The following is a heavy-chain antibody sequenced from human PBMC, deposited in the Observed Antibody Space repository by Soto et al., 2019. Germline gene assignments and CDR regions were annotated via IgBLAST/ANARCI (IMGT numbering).Heavy chain of an antibody. D-gene: IGHD2-2*01. CDR1: GFTFSSYA. CDR3: AKDVRADIVVVPAAKTPHFDY. CDR2: ISGSGGST. J-gene: IGHJ4*02. Sequence: GGSLRLSCAASGFTFSSYAMSWVRQAPGKGLEWVSAISGSGGSTYYADSVKGRFTISRDNSKNTLYLQMNSLRAEDTAVYYCAKDVRADIVVVPAAKTPHFDYWGQGTLVTVSS. V-gene: IGHV3-23*01.